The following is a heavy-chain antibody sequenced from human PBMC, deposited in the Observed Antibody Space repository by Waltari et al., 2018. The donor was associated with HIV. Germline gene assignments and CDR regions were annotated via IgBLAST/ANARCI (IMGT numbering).Heavy chain of an antibody. D-gene: IGHD4-17*01. CDR3: VKSVDYFRFDV. J-gene: IGHJ4*02. CDR1: AVTCTTPG. Sequence: EVELVGSGGGLVPPGGSLRLSGVGSAVTCTTPGLTWVRQAPGKGLEWVSFVAGTPGHAYYADSVKGRFTISRDNAQNSAFLQMNSLRVEDTAIYYCVKSVDYFRFDVWDQGTLVTVSS. V-gene: IGHV3-48*04. CDR2: VAGTPGHA.